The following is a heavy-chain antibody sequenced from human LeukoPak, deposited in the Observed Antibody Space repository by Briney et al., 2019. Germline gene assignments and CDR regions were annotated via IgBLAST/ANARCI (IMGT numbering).Heavy chain of an antibody. CDR2: ISSNGGST. CDR1: GFTFSSYA. V-gene: IGHV3-64*01. CDR3: ARDYREQWLLRSIGS. D-gene: IGHD6-19*01. Sequence: PGGSLRLSCAASGFTFSSYAMHWVRQAPGKGLEYVSAISSNGGSTYYANSVKGRFTISRDNSKNTLYLQMGSLRAEDMAVYYCARDYREQWLLRSIGSWGQGTLVSVSS. J-gene: IGHJ4*02.